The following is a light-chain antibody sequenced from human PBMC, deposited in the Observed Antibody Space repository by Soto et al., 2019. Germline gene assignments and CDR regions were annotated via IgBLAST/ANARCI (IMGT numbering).Light chain of an antibody. Sequence: QSALTQPASVSGSPGPAITISCNGTSIDVGGHNYVSWYQHHPNTPPKLIIYEVSNRPSGVSIRFSGSKSGNTASLTISGLQTEAEDNYYCSSYTTISTRVFGGGTKLTVI. CDR2: EVS. CDR1: SIDVGGHNY. V-gene: IGLV2-14*01. CDR3: SSYTTISTRV. J-gene: IGLJ3*02.